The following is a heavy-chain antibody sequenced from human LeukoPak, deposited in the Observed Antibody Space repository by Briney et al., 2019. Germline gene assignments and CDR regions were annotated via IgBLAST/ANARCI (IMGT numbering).Heavy chain of an antibody. D-gene: IGHD4/OR15-4a*01. CDR1: GGSISSYY. Sequence: PSGTLSLTCTVSGGSISSYYWSWIRQPPGKGLEWIGYIYHSGSTYYNPSLKSRVTISVDRSKNQFSLKLSSVTAADTAVYYCARTIIAEAGYFDYWGQGTLVTVSS. CDR2: IYHSGST. V-gene: IGHV4-59*12. CDR3: ARTIIAEAGYFDY. J-gene: IGHJ4*02.